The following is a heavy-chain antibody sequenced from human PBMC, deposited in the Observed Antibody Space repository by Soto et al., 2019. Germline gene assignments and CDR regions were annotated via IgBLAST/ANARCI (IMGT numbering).Heavy chain of an antibody. CDR3: ARDFRAVATEYYYYYMDV. D-gene: IGHD6-19*01. Sequence: SETLSLTCTVSGGSISSYYWSWIRQPPGKGLEWIGYIYYSGRTNYNPSLKSRVTISVDTSKNQFSLKLSSVTAADTAVHYCARDFRAVATEYYYYYMDVWGKGTTVTVSS. CDR1: GGSISSYY. J-gene: IGHJ6*03. CDR2: IYYSGRT. V-gene: IGHV4-59*01.